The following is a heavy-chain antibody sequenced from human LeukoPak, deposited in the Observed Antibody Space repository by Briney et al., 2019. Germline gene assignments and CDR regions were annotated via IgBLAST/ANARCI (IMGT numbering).Heavy chain of an antibody. Sequence: GGSLRLSCAASGFIFSSFWMSWVRQAPGKGLEWMANIKQDGSERNYVDSVKGRFTLSRDNTKNSVYLQMNSLRADDTAIYYCARGGTRRPSPFDYWGQGILVTVSS. CDR1: GFIFSSFW. CDR3: ARGGTRRPSPFDY. J-gene: IGHJ4*02. CDR2: IKQDGSER. D-gene: IGHD1-14*01. V-gene: IGHV3-7*03.